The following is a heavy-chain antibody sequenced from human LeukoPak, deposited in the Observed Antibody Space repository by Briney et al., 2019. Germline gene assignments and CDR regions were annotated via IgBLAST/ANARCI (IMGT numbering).Heavy chain of an antibody. CDR1: GGSISGSY. CDR2: IYYGGST. Sequence: SSETLSLTCSVSGGSISGSYWTWIRQPPGKGLEWIGYIYYGGSTNYNPSLKSRVTISVDTSMNQFSLKLSSVTAADTAVYYCARRHCSGGSCYVDNWGQGTLVTVSS. D-gene: IGHD2-15*01. CDR3: ARRHCSGGSCYVDN. J-gene: IGHJ4*02. V-gene: IGHV4-59*01.